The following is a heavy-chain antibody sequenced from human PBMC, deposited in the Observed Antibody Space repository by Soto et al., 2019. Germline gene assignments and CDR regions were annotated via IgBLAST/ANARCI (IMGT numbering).Heavy chain of an antibody. D-gene: IGHD3-16*01. Sequence: EVQMLESGGGLVQPGGSLRLSCAASGFTFSSYAMSWVRQAPGKGLEWVSAISGSGGSTYYADSVKGRFTISRDNSKNTLYLQMNSLRAEDTAVYYCAKDGVRLGRQGPIWGQGTLVTVSS. V-gene: IGHV3-23*01. CDR2: ISGSGGST. CDR3: AKDGVRLGRQGPI. J-gene: IGHJ4*02. CDR1: GFTFSSYA.